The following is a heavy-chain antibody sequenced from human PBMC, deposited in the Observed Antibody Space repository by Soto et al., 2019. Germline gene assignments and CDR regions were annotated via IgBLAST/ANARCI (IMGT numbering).Heavy chain of an antibody. V-gene: IGHV3-15*01. CDR1: GFSFDDYD. CDR2: IKSKADGGII. Sequence: GGSLRLSCAASGFSFDDYDMHWVRQVPGKGLEWVGLIKSKADGGIIDYAAPVKGRFAISRDDSKNTLYLQMNSLKTEDTAVYYCTTAFEWGQGTLVTVSS. CDR3: TTAFE. J-gene: IGHJ4*02.